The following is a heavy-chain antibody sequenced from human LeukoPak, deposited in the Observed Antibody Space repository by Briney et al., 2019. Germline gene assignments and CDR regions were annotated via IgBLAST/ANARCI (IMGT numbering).Heavy chain of an antibody. CDR2: IRKATEGGAT. V-gene: IGHV3-15*01. CDR1: GFTFSNVW. J-gene: IGHJ4*02. D-gene: IGHD5-18*01. Sequence: NTGGSLRLSCAASGFTFSNVWMGWFRQAPGKGLEWVGRIRKATEGGATDYADSVKGRFTISRDNSKNTLYLQMNSLRAEDTAVYYCATGWVQLWLLGYWGQGTLVTVSS. CDR3: ATGWVQLWLLGY.